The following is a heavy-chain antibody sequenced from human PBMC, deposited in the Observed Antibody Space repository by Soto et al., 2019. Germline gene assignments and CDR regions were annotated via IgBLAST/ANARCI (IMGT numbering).Heavy chain of an antibody. J-gene: IGHJ5*02. D-gene: IGHD2-21*01. CDR2: IYVTGAV. V-gene: IGHV4-31*03. Sequence: LSLTCSVSGAALNSGNYYWSWIRQVPGKGLEWIGHIYVTGAVDYNPSLRDRITISQDASERQFSLNLRLVTAADTAVYYCARLRIATNNYKWFDPWGQGTLVTVSS. CDR3: ARLRIATNNYKWFDP. CDR1: GAALNSGNYY.